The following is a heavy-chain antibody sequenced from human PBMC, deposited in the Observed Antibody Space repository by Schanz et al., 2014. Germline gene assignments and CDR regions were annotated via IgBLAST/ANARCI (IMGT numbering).Heavy chain of an antibody. V-gene: IGHV1-18*01. D-gene: IGHD3-10*01. CDR1: RYTFNTYV. CDR2: ISAYTNNT. CDR3: ARGSPENMIRGELDY. J-gene: IGHJ4*02. Sequence: QVQLVQSGAEVKKPGASVKVSFEASRYTFNTYVLNWVRQAPGQGLEWMGWISAYTNNTNYAQKVQGRVTLTTDTSTDTAYLELTSLRSEDTAVYYCARGSPENMIRGELDYWGQGTLVTVSS.